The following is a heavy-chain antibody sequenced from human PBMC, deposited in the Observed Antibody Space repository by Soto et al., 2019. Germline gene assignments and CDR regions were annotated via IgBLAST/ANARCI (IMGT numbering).Heavy chain of an antibody. CDR3: TRPSSGYYHDAFDI. CDR1: GGSFPSDT. J-gene: IGHJ3*02. V-gene: IGHV1-69*13. D-gene: IGHD3-22*01. Sequence: SVKVSCKASGGSFPSDTISWVRQAPGQGLEWLGGIVPVFGTPNHAQKFQGRVTISADGSTNTAYMELTSLRPEDTAVYYCTRPSSGYYHDAFDIWGQGTLVTVSS. CDR2: IVPVFGTP.